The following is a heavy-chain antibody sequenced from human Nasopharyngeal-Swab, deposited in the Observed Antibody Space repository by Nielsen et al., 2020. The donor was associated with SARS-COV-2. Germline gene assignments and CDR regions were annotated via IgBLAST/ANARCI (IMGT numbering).Heavy chain of an antibody. CDR1: GFTFDDYV. CDR3: AKDMLTLNYYYGMDV. V-gene: IGHV3-43D*03. CDR2: ISWDGGST. Sequence: GGSLRLSCAASGFTFDDYVLHWVRQAPGQGLEWVSLISWDGGSTSYADSVKGLFTISRDNSKNSLYLQMNSLKAESTALYYCAKDMLTLNYYYGMDVWGQGTTVTVSS. J-gene: IGHJ6*02.